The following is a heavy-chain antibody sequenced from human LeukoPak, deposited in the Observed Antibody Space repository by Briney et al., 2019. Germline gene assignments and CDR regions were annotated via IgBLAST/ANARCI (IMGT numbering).Heavy chain of an antibody. V-gene: IGHV4-30-2*01. CDR2: IYHSGST. J-gene: IGHJ5*02. CDR1: GGSISSGGYY. Sequence: PSQTLSLTCTVSGGSISSGGYYWSWIRQPPGKGLGRIGYIYHSGSTYYNPSLKSRVTISVDRSKNQFSLKLSSVTAADTAVYYCARALNVVWFDPWGQGTLVTVSS. CDR3: ARALNVVWFDP.